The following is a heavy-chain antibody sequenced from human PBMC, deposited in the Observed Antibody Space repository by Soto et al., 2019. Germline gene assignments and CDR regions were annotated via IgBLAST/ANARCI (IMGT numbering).Heavy chain of an antibody. CDR2: IYYSGST. Sequence: SETLSLTCTVSGGSISSGGYYWSWIRQHPGKGLEWIGYIYYSGSTYYNPSLKSRVTISVDTSKNQFSLKLSSVTAADTAVYYCARDLRFRGFFGMDVWGQGTTVTVSS. V-gene: IGHV4-31*03. CDR3: ARDLRFRGFFGMDV. D-gene: IGHD3-10*01. J-gene: IGHJ6*02. CDR1: GGSISSGGYY.